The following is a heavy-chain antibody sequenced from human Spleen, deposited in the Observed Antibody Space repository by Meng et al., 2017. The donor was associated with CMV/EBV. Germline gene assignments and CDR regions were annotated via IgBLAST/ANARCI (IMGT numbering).Heavy chain of an antibody. D-gene: IGHD1-26*01. Sequence: ASVKVSCKASGYTFTDYDLTWVRHAPGQGLEWMGIINPSGGSTNYAQKSQGRVTMTRDTSTSTAYMELSSLRSEDTAVYYCARAIPGATGYFDYWGQGSLVTVSS. J-gene: IGHJ4*02. CDR1: GYTFTDYD. CDR2: INPSGGST. V-gene: IGHV1-46*01. CDR3: ARAIPGATGYFDY.